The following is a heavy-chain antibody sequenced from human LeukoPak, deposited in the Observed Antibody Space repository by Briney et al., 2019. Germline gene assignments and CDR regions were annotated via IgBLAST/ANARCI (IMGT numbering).Heavy chain of an antibody. J-gene: IGHJ5*02. CDR2: IYPGDSDT. D-gene: IGHD1-26*01. CDR3: ARHPIMGTTGSWLDP. Sequence: GESLKISCKGSGYTFTSYWIAWVRQMPGKGLEWMGIIYPGDSDTRYNPSFQGQVTISVDKSISTAYLQWSSLKASDTAIYFCARHPIMGTTGSWLDPWGQGTLVTVSS. V-gene: IGHV5-51*01. CDR1: GYTFTSYW.